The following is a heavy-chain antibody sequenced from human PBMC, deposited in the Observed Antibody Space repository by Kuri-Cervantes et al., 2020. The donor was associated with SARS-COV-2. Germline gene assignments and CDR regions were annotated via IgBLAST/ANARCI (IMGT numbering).Heavy chain of an antibody. J-gene: IGHJ1*01. Sequence: SQTLSFTCAVYGGSFSGYYWSWIRQPPGKGLEWIGEINHSGSTNYNPSLKSRVTISVDTSKNQFSLKLSSVTAADTAVYYCARVPEGGYSFQHWGQGTLVTVSS. CDR1: GGSFSGYY. CDR3: ARVPEGGYSFQH. V-gene: IGHV4-34*01. CDR2: INHSGST. D-gene: IGHD6-13*01.